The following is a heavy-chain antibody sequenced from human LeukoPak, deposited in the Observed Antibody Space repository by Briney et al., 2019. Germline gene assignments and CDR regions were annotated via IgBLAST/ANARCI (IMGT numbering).Heavy chain of an antibody. Sequence: PGRSLRLSCAASGFTFSSYAMHWVRQAPGKGLEWVAVISYDGSNKYYADSVKGRFTISRDNSKNTLYLQMNSLRAEDTAVYYCARDLLRFGESSVDYWGQGTLVTVSS. D-gene: IGHD3-10*01. CDR2: ISYDGSNK. J-gene: IGHJ4*02. V-gene: IGHV3-30-3*01. CDR1: GFTFSSYA. CDR3: ARDLLRFGESSVDY.